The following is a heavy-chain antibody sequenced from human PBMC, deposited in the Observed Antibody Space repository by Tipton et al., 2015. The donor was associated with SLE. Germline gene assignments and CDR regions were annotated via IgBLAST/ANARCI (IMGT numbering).Heavy chain of an antibody. Sequence: GSLRLSCAASGFTFSSYSMNWVRQAPGKGLEWVSSISSSSSYIIYADSVKGLFTISRDNAKNSLFLQMNSLRAEDTAVYYCARDDYGEAFDLWGKGTMVTVSS. D-gene: IGHD4-17*01. CDR2: ISSSSSYI. CDR1: GFTFSSYS. V-gene: IGHV3-21*06. CDR3: ARDDYGEAFDL. J-gene: IGHJ3*01.